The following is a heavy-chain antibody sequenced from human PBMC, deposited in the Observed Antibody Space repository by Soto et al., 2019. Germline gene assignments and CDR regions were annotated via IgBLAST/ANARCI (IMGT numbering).Heavy chain of an antibody. J-gene: IGHJ4*02. CDR3: ARVSTGYADY. CDR1: GFTFSDYY. Sequence: GGSLRLSCAASGFTFSDYYMSWIRQAPGKGLEWVSYIGSGGAIYYGDSVKGRFTISRDNAKNSLYLQMSSLRAEDTAVYYCARVSTGYADYWGQGTLVTVSS. CDR2: IGSGGAI. V-gene: IGHV3-11*01. D-gene: IGHD3-9*01.